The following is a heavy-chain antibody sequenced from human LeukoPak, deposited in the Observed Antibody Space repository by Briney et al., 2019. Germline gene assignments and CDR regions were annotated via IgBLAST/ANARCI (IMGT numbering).Heavy chain of an antibody. Sequence: GGSLRLSCAASGFSFSTQWVTWVRQAPGKGLEWVANIKQDGSEKYYVDSVKGRFTISKDNAKNSLYLQMNSLRVEDTAVYYCARGGSRSSGFWIYWGQGTLFTASS. CDR3: ARGGSRSSGFWIY. CDR2: IKQDGSEK. CDR1: GFSFSTQW. J-gene: IGHJ4*02. V-gene: IGHV3-7*01. D-gene: IGHD6-25*01.